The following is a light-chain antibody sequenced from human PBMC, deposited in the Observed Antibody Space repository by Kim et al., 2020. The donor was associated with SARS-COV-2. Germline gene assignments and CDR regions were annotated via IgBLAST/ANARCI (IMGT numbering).Light chain of an antibody. CDR2: KDS. CDR1: ALPKQY. Sequence: SYELTQPPSVSVSPGQTARITCSGDALPKQYAYWYQQKPGQAPVLVIYKDSERPSGIPERFSGSSSGTTVTLTIRGVQAEDEADYYCQSADSSGTYWVFG. CDR3: QSADSSGTYWV. J-gene: IGLJ3*02. V-gene: IGLV3-25*03.